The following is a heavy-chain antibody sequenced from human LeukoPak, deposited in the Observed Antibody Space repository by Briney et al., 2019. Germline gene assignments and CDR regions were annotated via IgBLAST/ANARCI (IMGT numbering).Heavy chain of an antibody. V-gene: IGHV4-34*01. CDR3: ARGAITIFGVVIIRGNWFDL. Sequence: SETLSLTCAVYGGSFSGYYWSWIRQPPGKGLEWIGEINHSGSTNYNPSLKSRVTISVDTSKNQFSLKLSSVTAADTAVYYCARGAITIFGVVIIRGNWFDLWGQGTLVTVSS. D-gene: IGHD3-3*01. CDR1: GGSFSGYY. CDR2: INHSGST. J-gene: IGHJ5*02.